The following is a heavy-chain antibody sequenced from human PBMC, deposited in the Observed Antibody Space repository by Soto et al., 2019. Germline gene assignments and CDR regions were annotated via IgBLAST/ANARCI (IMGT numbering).Heavy chain of an antibody. J-gene: IGHJ6*02. D-gene: IGHD3-3*01. CDR2: IVVGSGNT. Sequence: ASVKVSCKASGFTFTSSAVQWVRQARGQRLEWIGWIVVGSGNTNYAQKFQERVTITRDMSTSTAYMELSSLRSEDTAVYYCAADPGLEWLLYGNYYYGMDVWGQGTTVTVS. CDR1: GFTFTSSA. CDR3: AADPGLEWLLYGNYYYGMDV. V-gene: IGHV1-58*01.